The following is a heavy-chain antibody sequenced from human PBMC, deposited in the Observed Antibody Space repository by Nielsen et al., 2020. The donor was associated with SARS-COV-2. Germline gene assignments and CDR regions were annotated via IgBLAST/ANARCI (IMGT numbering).Heavy chain of an antibody. CDR1: GGSISSYY. CDR2: IYYSGST. Sequence: SETLSLTCTVSGGSISSYYWSWIRQPPGQGLERIGYIYYSGSTHYNPTLKSRVTISVATSKNQFSLKLSSVTAADTAVYYCAGGLLAYDILTGWGYYGMDVWGQGTTVTVSS. J-gene: IGHJ6*02. V-gene: IGHV4-59*01. D-gene: IGHD3-9*01. CDR3: AGGLLAYDILTGWGYYGMDV.